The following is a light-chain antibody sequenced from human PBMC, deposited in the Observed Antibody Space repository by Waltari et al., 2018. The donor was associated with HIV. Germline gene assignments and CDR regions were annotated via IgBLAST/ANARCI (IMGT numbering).Light chain of an antibody. CDR1: RTVRYKRKY. CDR3: QQYYTLRST. V-gene: IGKV4-1*01. CDR2: WAS. Sequence: DIVMTQSPDSLAVSLGARATVSCTSSRTVRYKRKYLAWYQQKQGQAPNVLIYWASTRAFGVPDRFSGSGSGTDFSLTISMVQADDVAIYYCQQYYTLRSTFGGGTKIEI. J-gene: IGKJ4*01.